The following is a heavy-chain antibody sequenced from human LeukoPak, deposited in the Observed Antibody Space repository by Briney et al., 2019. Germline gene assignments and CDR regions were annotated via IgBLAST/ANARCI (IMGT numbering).Heavy chain of an antibody. J-gene: IGHJ4*02. CDR2: VFYSGST. V-gene: IGHV4-59*12. CDR3: AREGLAFDY. CDR1: GGSISSYY. Sequence: SETLSLTCTVSGGSISSYYWSRIRQPPGKGLEWIGYVFYSGSTNYNPSLKSGVTISVDTSKNQFSLKLSSVTAADTAVYYCAREGLAFDYWGQGTLVTVSS.